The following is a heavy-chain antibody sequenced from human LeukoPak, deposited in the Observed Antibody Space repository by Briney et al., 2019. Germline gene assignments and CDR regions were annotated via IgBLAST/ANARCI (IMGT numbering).Heavy chain of an antibody. Sequence: SGTLSLTCAVSGGSISSSNWWSGVRQPPGKGREWIGAIYHSGSTNYNPSLTSRVTTSVDTSKNQFSLRLSSVTAAETAVYYCARVGRELVVDWFDPWGQGTLVRVP. CDR3: ARVGRELVVDWFDP. CDR2: IYHSGST. J-gene: IGHJ5*02. D-gene: IGHD2-15*01. CDR1: GGSISSSNW. V-gene: IGHV4-4*02.